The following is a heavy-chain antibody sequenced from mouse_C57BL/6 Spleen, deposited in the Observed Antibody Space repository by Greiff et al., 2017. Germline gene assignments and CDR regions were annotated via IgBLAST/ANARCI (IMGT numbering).Heavy chain of an antibody. V-gene: IGHV5-6*01. CDR2: ISSGGSYT. J-gene: IGHJ4*01. D-gene: IGHD1-1*01. Sequence: EVMLVESGGDLVKPGGSLKLSCAASGFTFSSYGMSWVRQTPDKRLEWVATISSGGSYTYYPDSVKGRFTISRDNAKNTLYLQMSSLKSEDTAMYYCARSYGSSPYYYAMDDWGQGTSVTVSS. CDR3: ARSYGSSPYYYAMDD. CDR1: GFTFSSYG.